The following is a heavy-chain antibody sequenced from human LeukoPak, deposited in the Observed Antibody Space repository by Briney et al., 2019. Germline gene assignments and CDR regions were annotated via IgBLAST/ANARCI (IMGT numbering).Heavy chain of an antibody. J-gene: IGHJ4*02. CDR2: IRYDGSDN. CDR1: GITFSYYG. D-gene: IGHD2-2*01. V-gene: IGHV3-30*02. Sequence: GGSLRLSCAASGITFSYYGMHWVRQAPGRGLEWVTFIRYDGSDNYYADSVKGRFTISRDNFKNTLFLQMNSLRAEDTGIYYCAKGPYCSSTSCQEDYFDHWGQGTLVTVSS. CDR3: AKGPYCSSTSCQEDYFDH.